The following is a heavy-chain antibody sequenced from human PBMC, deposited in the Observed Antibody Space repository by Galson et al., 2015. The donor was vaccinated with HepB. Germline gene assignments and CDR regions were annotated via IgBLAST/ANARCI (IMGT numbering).Heavy chain of an antibody. CDR2: ISYDGGNK. D-gene: IGHD6-19*01. J-gene: IGHJ4*02. V-gene: IGHV3-30*18. CDR1: GFTFSSYG. CDR3: AKEEEGSSGWYDY. Sequence: SLRLSCAASGFTFSSYGMHWVRQAPGKGLEWVAVISYDGGNKYYADSVKGRFTISRDNSKNTLYLQMNSLRAEDTAVYYCAKEEEGSSGWYDYWGQGTLVTVSS.